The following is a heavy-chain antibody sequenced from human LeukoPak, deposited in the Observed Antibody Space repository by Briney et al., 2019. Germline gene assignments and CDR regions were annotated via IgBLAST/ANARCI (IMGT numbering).Heavy chain of an antibody. CDR3: ARFRSGGFYFFDS. V-gene: IGHV4-61*01. CDR1: GASLTRPTYY. CDR2: VFSTGNA. J-gene: IGHJ4*02. D-gene: IGHD4-23*01. Sequence: PSEALSLTCTVSGASLTRPTYYQWSWIRQPPGKGLELIGKVFSTGNAIINPSLTSRVTMSLDTSNTQFSLKLRSVTAEDSAVYYCARFRSGGFYFFDSWGQGALVTVSS.